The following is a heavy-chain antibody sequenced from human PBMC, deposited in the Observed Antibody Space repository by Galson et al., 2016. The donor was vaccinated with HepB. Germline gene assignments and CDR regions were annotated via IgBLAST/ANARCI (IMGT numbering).Heavy chain of an antibody. J-gene: IGHJ3*01. CDR3: ARRLPISPGAVDV. V-gene: IGHV4-34*01. Sequence: SETLSLTCGVNGGHFSGYFWTWIRQTPGKGLEWLGEINHRGNTNYNPSLTRRVAMSVDTSKNQFSLKLNSVTAADTDVYYCARRLPISPGAVDVWGQGTMVTVAS. CDR1: GGHFSGYF. D-gene: IGHD2-2*02. CDR2: INHRGNT.